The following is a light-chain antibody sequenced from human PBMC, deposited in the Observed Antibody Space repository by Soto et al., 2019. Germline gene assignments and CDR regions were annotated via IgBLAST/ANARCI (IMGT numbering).Light chain of an antibody. Sequence: EIVLTQSPGTLSLSPGERATLPCRASQSLNTNYLAWYQQKPGQAPRLLIYGASSRATDIPDRFSGSGSGTDFTLTISRLEPEDFAVYYCHQYDDSPRTFGQGTKVDI. CDR2: GAS. CDR1: QSLNTNY. J-gene: IGKJ1*01. V-gene: IGKV3-20*01. CDR3: HQYDDSPRT.